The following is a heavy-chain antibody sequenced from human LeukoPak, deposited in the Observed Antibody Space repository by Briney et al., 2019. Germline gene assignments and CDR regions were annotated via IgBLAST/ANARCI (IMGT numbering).Heavy chain of an antibody. V-gene: IGHV3-30*02. CDR1: GFTFSSYG. J-gene: IGHJ3*02. CDR3: AKDLRYSGSPRAFDI. Sequence: GGSLRLSCAASGFTFSSYGMHWVRQAPGKGLEWVAFIRYDGSNKYYADSAKGRFTISRDNSKNTLYLQMNSLRAEDTAIYYCAKDLRYSGSPRAFDIWGQGTMVTVSS. CDR2: IRYDGSNK. D-gene: IGHD1-26*01.